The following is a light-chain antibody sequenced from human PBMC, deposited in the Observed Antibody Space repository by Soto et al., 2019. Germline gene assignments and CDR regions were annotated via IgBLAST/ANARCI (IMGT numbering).Light chain of an antibody. V-gene: IGKV3-20*01. CDR1: QSVSSSC. CDR3: QQYGSSPST. Sequence: EIVMTQSPATLSVPPGARAPLSCRASQSVSSSCLAWYQQKPGQAPRLLIYGASSRATGIPDRFSGSGSGTDFTLTISRLEPEDFAVYYCQQYGSSPSTFGQGTRLEIK. CDR2: GAS. J-gene: IGKJ5*01.